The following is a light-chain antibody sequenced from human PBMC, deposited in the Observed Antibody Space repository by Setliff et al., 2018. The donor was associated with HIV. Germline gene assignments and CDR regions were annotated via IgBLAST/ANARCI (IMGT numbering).Light chain of an antibody. CDR1: SSNVGTYDL. CDR3: CSYAGSAFYV. CDR2: EVG. V-gene: IGLV2-23*02. Sequence: QSVLTQPASVSGSPGQSITISCTGTSSNVGTYDLVSWYQQYPGKAPQLIIYEVGKRPSGVSNRFSGSKSGNTASLTTSGLQAEDEADYFCCSYAGSAFYVFGIGTKVTVL. J-gene: IGLJ1*01.